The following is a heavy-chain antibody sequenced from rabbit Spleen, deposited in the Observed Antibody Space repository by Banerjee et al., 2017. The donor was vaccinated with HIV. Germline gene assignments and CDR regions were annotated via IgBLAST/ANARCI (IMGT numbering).Heavy chain of an antibody. CDR2: IDTGSSAKT. D-gene: IGHD6-1*01. V-gene: IGHV1S40*01. J-gene: IGHJ4*01. CDR1: GFDFSSYW. Sequence: QSLEESGGGLVQPEGSLTLTCTASGFDFSSYWMCWVRQAPGKGLEWIACIDTGSSAKTYSASWAKGRFTISKTSSTTVTLQMTSLTAADTATYFCARGTSYGAYDYATFNLWGPGTLVTVS. CDR3: ARGTSYGAYDYATFNL.